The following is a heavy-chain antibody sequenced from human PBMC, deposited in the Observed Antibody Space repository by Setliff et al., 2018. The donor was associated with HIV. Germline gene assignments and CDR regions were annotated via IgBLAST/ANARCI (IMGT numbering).Heavy chain of an antibody. CDR1: GGSISNSSSY. CDR3: ARGSIGLGSYRNAYYFDF. J-gene: IGHJ4*02. V-gene: IGHV4-39*01. CDR2: IYYSGST. D-gene: IGHD1-26*01. Sequence: PSETLSLTCTVSGGSISNSSSYWGWIRQPPGKRLEWIGSIYYSGSTYYNPSLKSRVTISVDTSKNQFSLKMSSVTAADTAVYYCARGSIGLGSYRNAYYFDFWGQGVLVTVSS.